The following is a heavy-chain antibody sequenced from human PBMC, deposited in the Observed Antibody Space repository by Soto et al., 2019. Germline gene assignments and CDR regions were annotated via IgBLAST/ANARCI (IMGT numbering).Heavy chain of an antibody. CDR1: GYTFTSHH. J-gene: IGHJ6*02. V-gene: IGHV1-2*02. CDR3: AKQITNRNGGGVYCDMDV. Sequence: QVQLVQSGAEVKKPGAPVKLSCKASGYTFTSHHLHWVRQAPGQGLEWIGWINPYSGGPNHAQKFQDRVTLTKDTSISTAYMDLKSLRSDDTAVYFCAKQITNRNGGGVYCDMDVWGQGSSIIVSS. D-gene: IGHD2-8*02. CDR2: INPYSGGP.